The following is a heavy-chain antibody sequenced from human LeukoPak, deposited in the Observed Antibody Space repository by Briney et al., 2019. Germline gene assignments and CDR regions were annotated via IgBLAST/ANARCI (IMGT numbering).Heavy chain of an antibody. CDR2: INTDGSST. Sequence: GGSLRLSCAASRFTFSSYWMHWVRQAPGKGLVWVSRINTDGSSTSYADSVKGRFTISRDNAKNTLYLQMNSLRAEDTAIYYCARVPGSYYVDYDYWGQGTLVTVSP. V-gene: IGHV3-74*01. CDR1: RFTFSSYW. D-gene: IGHD3-10*01. CDR3: ARVPGSYYVDYDY. J-gene: IGHJ4*02.